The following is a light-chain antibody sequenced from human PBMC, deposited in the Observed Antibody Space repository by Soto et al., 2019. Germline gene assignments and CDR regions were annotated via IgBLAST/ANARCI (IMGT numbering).Light chain of an antibody. Sequence: QSVLTQPPSASATPGQRVTISCSGSRSNIGTNAVNWYQQLPGTAPRLLIYNNNQRPSGVPDRFSGSKSGTSASLAISGLQSGEGVTYFCASGAGSLSVLYVFGTGTKLAVL. CDR1: RSNIGTNA. V-gene: IGLV1-44*01. J-gene: IGLJ1*01. CDR3: ASGAGSLSVLYV. CDR2: NNN.